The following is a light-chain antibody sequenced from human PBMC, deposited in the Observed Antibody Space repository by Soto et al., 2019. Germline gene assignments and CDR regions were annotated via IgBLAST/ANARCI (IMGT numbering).Light chain of an antibody. CDR2: GAS. V-gene: IGKV3-11*01. Sequence: EIVLTQSPDTLSLSPGESATLSCRASQGIGRYLAWFQQKPGQAPRLLIYGASTRATGSPAWFSGSGSGTDFTLPITSLVTKYFPDYYCQQRSNWPLSFGPGTQVEIE. CDR1: QGIGRY. J-gene: IGKJ3*01. CDR3: QQRSNWPLS.